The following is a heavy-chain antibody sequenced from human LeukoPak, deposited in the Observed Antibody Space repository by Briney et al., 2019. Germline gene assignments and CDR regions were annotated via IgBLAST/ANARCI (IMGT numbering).Heavy chain of an antibody. CDR1: YESISSSSHY. D-gene: IGHD2-8*02. Sequence: PSETLSLTCTVSYESISSSSHYWGWIRRPPGKGLEWIGSIDSGRNIHSNPSLDGRDTISVDTSKNQFSLKLSSVTAADTAVYFCARANPSYCTGERCSSPYFDYWGQGSLVTVSS. CDR2: IDSGRNI. J-gene: IGHJ4*02. V-gene: IGHV4-39*01. CDR3: ARANPSYCTGERCSSPYFDY.